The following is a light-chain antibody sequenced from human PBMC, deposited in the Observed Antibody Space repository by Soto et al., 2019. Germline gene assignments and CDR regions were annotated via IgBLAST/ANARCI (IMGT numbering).Light chain of an antibody. J-gene: IGKJ5*01. V-gene: IGKV1-39*01. Sequence: DIKMTQSPSSLSASVGDGVTITCRASQNIIRHLNWYKHKPGRAPRLLIYAASTLQSGVPSRFTGSGSGNEFTLTITGLQPEECATDDGQHSYNMPIAFGQGTRLEIK. CDR1: QNIIRH. CDR3: QHSYNMPIA. CDR2: AAS.